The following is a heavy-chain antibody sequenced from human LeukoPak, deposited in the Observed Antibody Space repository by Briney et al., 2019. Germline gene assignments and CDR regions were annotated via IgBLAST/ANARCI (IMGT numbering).Heavy chain of an antibody. CDR2: INHSGST. J-gene: IGHJ4*02. Sequence: SETLSLTCAVYGGSFSGYYWSWIRQPPGKGLEWIGEINHSGSTSYNPSLKSRVTISVDTSKNQFSLKLSSVTAADTAVYYCAIGRSWDFDYWGQGTLVTVSS. CDR3: AIGRSWDFDY. D-gene: IGHD2-15*01. V-gene: IGHV4-34*01. CDR1: GGSFSGYY.